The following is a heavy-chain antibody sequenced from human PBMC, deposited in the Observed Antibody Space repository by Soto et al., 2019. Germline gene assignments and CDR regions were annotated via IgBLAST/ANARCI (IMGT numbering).Heavy chain of an antibody. D-gene: IGHD2-15*01. V-gene: IGHV4-39*01. CDR1: GGSIYRSGYY. Sequence: SETLSLTCTVSGGSIYRSGYYWGWIRQPPGRGLEWIGNTDYNGVTYSNPSLKSRVTISRDTSKNQFSLKLTSVTAADTALYYCGKVLVGATGHTDSDSWGPGTLVTVSS. CDR2: TDYNGVT. CDR3: GKVLVGATGHTDSDS. J-gene: IGHJ4*02.